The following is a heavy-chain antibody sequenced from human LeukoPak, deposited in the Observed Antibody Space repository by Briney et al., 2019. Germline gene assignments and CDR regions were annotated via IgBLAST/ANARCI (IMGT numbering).Heavy chain of an antibody. Sequence: GGSLRLSCAASGFTFSSYWMHWVRQAPGKGLVWVSRINSDGSSTSYADSVKGRFTISRDNAKNTLYLQMNSLRDEDTAVYYCARGDPMAKRSMDYWGQGTLVTVSS. CDR2: INSDGSST. D-gene: IGHD6-6*01. CDR1: GFTFSSYW. CDR3: ARGDPMAKRSMDY. J-gene: IGHJ4*02. V-gene: IGHV3-74*01.